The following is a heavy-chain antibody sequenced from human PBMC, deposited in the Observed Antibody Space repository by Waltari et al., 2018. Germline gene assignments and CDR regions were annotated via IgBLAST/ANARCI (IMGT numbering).Heavy chain of an antibody. Sequence: QVQLVQSGAEVKKPGSSVKISCKASGTPFSTYAVNWVRQAPGQGLEWVGGIIPMFATPYYAQKFEGRVTITADSSTTTAYMEINSLRFDDTAVYYCARIESFGTPHQTYGMDVWGQGTTITVSS. CDR1: GTPFSTYA. CDR3: ARIESFGTPHQTYGMDV. J-gene: IGHJ6*02. V-gene: IGHV1-69*14. CDR2: IIPMFATP. D-gene: IGHD1-26*01.